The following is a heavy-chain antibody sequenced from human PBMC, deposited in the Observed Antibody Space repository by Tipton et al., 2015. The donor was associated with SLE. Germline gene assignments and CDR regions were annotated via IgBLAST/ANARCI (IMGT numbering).Heavy chain of an antibody. CDR3: ARLHMGGASDY. CDR1: DYTFTAHG. Sequence: QSGAEVKKPGASVKVSCTASDYTFTAHGISWVRQAPGQGLEWMGWISGDNRRTSYAQNLQDRVTLTTDTSTSTAYMELMSLRSDDTAVYYCARLHMGGASDYWGQGTLVSVSS. D-gene: IGHD1-26*01. J-gene: IGHJ4*02. CDR2: ISGDNRRT. V-gene: IGHV1-18*04.